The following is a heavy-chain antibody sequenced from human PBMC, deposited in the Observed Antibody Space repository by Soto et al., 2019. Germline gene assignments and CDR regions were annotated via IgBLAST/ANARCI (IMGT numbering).Heavy chain of an antibody. D-gene: IGHD3-10*01. J-gene: IGHJ3*01. V-gene: IGHV4-31*03. CDR3: ARVRGHGFDF. Sequence: QVQLQESGPGLVKPSQTLSLNCSVSGDSINNADYYWCWIRQHAGQGLEWIGYIYYSGTTYYNPSLKSRVTISMDTSKNQFSLEMSSVTAADTAVYYCARVRGHGFDFRGQGTMVTVSS. CDR2: IYYSGTT. CDR1: GDSINNADYY.